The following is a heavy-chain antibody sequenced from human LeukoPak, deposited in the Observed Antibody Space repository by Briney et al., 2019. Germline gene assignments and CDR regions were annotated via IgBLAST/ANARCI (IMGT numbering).Heavy chain of an antibody. Sequence: PGGSLRLSCVASGFTFSAHSMTWVRQAPGKGLEWVSSISSGSNNIYYADSVKGRLTISRDNAENSLFLQMDSLRGEDTAVYYCARVHWDSYFDYWGQGVLVTVSS. CDR2: ISSGSNNI. V-gene: IGHV3-21*01. D-gene: IGHD7-27*01. CDR3: ARVHWDSYFDY. J-gene: IGHJ4*02. CDR1: GFTFSAHS.